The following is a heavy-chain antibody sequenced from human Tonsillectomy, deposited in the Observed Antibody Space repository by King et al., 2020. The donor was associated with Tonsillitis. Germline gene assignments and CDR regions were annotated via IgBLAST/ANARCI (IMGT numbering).Heavy chain of an antibody. CDR1: GYTFTGYY. J-gene: IGHJ6*02. CDR2: INPNSGGT. Sequence: VQLVESGAEVKRPGASVKVSCKASGYTFTGYYFHWVRQAPGQGLEWMGCINPNSGGTNYPQIFQGRVTMTRDTSISAAYMELSRLRSDDTAVYYCAGSRSSGWAGSFYYGMDVWGQGTTVIVSS. CDR3: AGSRSSGWAGSFYYGMDV. D-gene: IGHD6-19*01. V-gene: IGHV1-2*02.